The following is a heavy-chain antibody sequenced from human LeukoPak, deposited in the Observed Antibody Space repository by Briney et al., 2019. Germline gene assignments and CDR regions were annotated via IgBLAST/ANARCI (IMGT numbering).Heavy chain of an antibody. CDR2: IYSGGST. CDR1: RFTVSSNY. D-gene: IGHD1-26*01. Sequence: GGSLRLSCAASRFTVSSNYMSWVRQAPGKGLEWVSVIYSGGSTYYADSVKGRFTISRDNSKNTLYLQMNSLRAEDTAVYYCARDILYSGSLYWGQRTLVTVSS. J-gene: IGHJ4*02. CDR3: ARDILYSGSLY. V-gene: IGHV3-66*01.